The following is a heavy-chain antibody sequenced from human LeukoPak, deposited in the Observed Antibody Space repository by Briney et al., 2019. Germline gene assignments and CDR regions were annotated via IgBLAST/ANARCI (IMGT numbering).Heavy chain of an antibody. J-gene: IGHJ4*02. CDR2: IYYSGST. CDR3: ARDDYYGSFDY. CDR1: GGSISSYY. V-gene: IGHV4-59*01. Sequence: SETLSLTCTVSGGSISSYYWSWIRQPPGKGLEWIGYIYYSGSTNYNPSLKSRVTMSVDTSKNQFSLKLSSVTAADTAVYYCARDDYYGSFDYWGQGTLVTVSS. D-gene: IGHD3-10*01.